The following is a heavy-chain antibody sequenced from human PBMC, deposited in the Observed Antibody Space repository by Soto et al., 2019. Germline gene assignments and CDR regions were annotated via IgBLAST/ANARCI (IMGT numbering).Heavy chain of an antibody. CDR1: GFTFSSYG. Sequence: GGSLRLSCAASGFTFSSYGMHWVRQAPGKGLEWVAVISYDGSNKYYADSVKGRFTISRDNSKNTLYLQMNSLRAEDTAVYYCAKDHYIVVVPAAYSPGVSYWGQGTLVTVSS. D-gene: IGHD2-2*01. V-gene: IGHV3-30*18. CDR2: ISYDGSNK. J-gene: IGHJ4*02. CDR3: AKDHYIVVVPAAYSPGVSY.